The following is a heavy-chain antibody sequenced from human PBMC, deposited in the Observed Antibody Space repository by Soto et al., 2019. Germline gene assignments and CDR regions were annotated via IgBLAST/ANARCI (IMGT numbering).Heavy chain of an antibody. J-gene: IGHJ4*02. V-gene: IGHV3-48*01. CDR1: GFTFSSYS. CDR3: ASQTSEWLLFAS. Sequence: SGGSLRLSCAASGFTFSSYSMDWVRQAPGKGLEWVSYISSSSSTIYYADSVKGRFTISRDNAKNSLYLQMNSLRAEDTAVYYCASQTSEWLLFASWGQGTLVTLSS. CDR2: ISSSSSTI. D-gene: IGHD5-12*01.